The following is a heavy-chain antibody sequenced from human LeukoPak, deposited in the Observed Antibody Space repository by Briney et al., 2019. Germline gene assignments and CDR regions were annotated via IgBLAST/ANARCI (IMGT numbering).Heavy chain of an antibody. V-gene: IGHV3-23*01. Sequence: GGSLRLSCAASGFTFSSYAMSWVRQAPVKVLEWVSAISGSGGSTYYADSVKGRFTISRDNSKNTLYLQMNSLRAEDTAVYYCAKKDETVTASLGFDYWGQGTLVTVSS. CDR1: GFTFSSYA. J-gene: IGHJ4*02. CDR3: AKKDETVTASLGFDY. CDR2: ISGSGGST. D-gene: IGHD5-18*01.